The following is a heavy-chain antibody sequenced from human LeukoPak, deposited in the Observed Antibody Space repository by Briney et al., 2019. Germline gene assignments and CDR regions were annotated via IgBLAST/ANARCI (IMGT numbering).Heavy chain of an antibody. CDR3: AIDPYSGYYGDYYYYYMDL. J-gene: IGHJ6*03. Sequence: PGGSLRLSCAASGFTFSSYSMNWVRQAPGKGLEWVSSITRSSSYIYYADSVKGRFTISRDNAKNSLYLQMNSLRAEDTAVYYCAIDPYSGYYGDYYYYYMDLWGQGTTVTISS. CDR1: GFTFSSYS. CDR2: ITRSSSYI. V-gene: IGHV3-21*01. D-gene: IGHD1-26*01.